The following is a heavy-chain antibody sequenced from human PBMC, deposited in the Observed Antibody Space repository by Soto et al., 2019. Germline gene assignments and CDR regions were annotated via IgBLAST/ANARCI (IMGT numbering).Heavy chain of an antibody. CDR2: IIPIFGTA. CDR3: AAFCYSYGYYEADV. Sequence: SVKVSCKASGGTFSSYAISWVRQAPGQGLEWMGGIIPIFGTANYAQKFQGRVTITADESTSTAYMELSSLRSEDTAVYYCAAFCYSYGYYEADVWGQGTRVTVSS. V-gene: IGHV1-69*13. J-gene: IGHJ6*02. D-gene: IGHD5-18*01. CDR1: GGTFSSYA.